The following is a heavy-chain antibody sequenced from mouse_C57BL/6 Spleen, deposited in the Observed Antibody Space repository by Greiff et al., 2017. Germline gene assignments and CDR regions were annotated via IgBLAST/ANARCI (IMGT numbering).Heavy chain of an antibody. CDR1: GFNITDYY. J-gene: IGHJ4*01. V-gene: IGHV14-1*01. CDR2: IDPADGDT. Sequence: EVQLQQPGAELVRPGASVKLSCTASGFNITDYYMHWVKQRPEQGLEWIERIDPADGDTEYAPKFQGKATMTADTSSNTAYLQLSSLTSEDTAVYYCTARRWICSDDGEDAMDYWGQGTSVTVSA. CDR3: TARRWICSDDGEDAMDY. D-gene: IGHD6-1*01.